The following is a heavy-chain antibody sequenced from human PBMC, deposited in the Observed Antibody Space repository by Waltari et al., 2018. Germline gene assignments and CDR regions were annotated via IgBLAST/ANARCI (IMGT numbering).Heavy chain of an antibody. J-gene: IGHJ4*02. D-gene: IGHD2-15*01. Sequence: QVQLQESGPGLVKPSQTLSLTCTVSGGSISSGGYYWSWIRQHPGKGLEWIGYIYYSGHTYYNPSLKSRVTISVDTSKNQFSLKLSSVTAADTAVYYCARFCSGGRRGVYYFDYWGQGTLVTVSS. V-gene: IGHV4-31*03. CDR3: ARFCSGGRRGVYYFDY. CDR2: IYYSGHT. CDR1: GGSISSGGYY.